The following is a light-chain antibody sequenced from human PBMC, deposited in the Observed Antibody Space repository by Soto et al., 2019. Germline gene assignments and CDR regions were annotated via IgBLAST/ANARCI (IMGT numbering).Light chain of an antibody. Sequence: IRMTQSPSSLSASIGDRVTITCRASQDIRDDLGWYQQKPGKAPNLLIYAASNLQTGVPSRFSGSGSGTDFTLTISSLQPEDFATYYCLPDHHYPPTFGAWPKEHIK. CDR1: QDIRDD. CDR2: AAS. J-gene: IGKJ4*02. CDR3: LPDHHYPPT. V-gene: IGKV1-6*01.